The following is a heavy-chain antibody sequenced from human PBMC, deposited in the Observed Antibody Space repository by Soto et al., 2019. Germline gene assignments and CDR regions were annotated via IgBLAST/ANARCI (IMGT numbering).Heavy chain of an antibody. CDR3: ARQRTSVVTQAYFDS. V-gene: IGHV4-39*01. D-gene: IGHD2-21*02. CDR1: GDSINNRSYY. CDR2: IYYSGGT. Sequence: SETLSLTCTVTGDSINNRSYYWGWIRQPPGKGLEWIGSIYYSGGTYNNPSLKSRVSMSVDTSKNQFSLKLRSVTAADTALYYCARQRTSVVTQAYFDSWGQGSLVTVSS. J-gene: IGHJ4*02.